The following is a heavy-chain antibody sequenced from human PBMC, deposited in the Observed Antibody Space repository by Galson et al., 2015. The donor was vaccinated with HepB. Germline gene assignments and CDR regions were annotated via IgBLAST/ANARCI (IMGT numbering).Heavy chain of an antibody. CDR2: ITGSGGST. V-gene: IGHV3-23*01. CDR3: AKAVALYFYYGLDV. CDR1: GFSFSRYA. Sequence: SLRLSCATSGFSFSRYAMSWVRQAPGKGPEWVSAITGSGGSTYYADSVKGRFTISRDNSKNTLHLQVNRLRAEDTAVYYCAKAVALYFYYGLDVWGQGTTVTVSS. J-gene: IGHJ6*02.